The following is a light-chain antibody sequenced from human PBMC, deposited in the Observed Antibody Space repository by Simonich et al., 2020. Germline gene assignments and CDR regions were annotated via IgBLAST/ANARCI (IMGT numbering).Light chain of an antibody. CDR1: SNDVGCYNY. Sequence: QSALTQPASVSGSPGQSITISCPGTSNDVGCYNYVSWYQQHPGKAPTLMIYDVSKRPSGVSNRFSGSKSGNTASLTISGLQAEDEADDYCSSYTSSSTYVFGTGTKVTVL. CDR2: DVS. J-gene: IGLJ1*01. V-gene: IGLV2-14*01. CDR3: SSYTSSSTYV.